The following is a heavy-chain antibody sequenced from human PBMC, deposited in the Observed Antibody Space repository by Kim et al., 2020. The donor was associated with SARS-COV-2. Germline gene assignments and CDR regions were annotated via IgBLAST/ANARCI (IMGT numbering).Heavy chain of an antibody. CDR3: ARDLGLQQLATYFDY. D-gene: IGHD6-13*01. Sequence: DSEQGRFNISRENLENTQYLQMKSLRAEDTAVYYCARDLGLQQLATYFDYWGQGTLVTVSS. J-gene: IGHJ4*02. V-gene: IGHV3-30*07.